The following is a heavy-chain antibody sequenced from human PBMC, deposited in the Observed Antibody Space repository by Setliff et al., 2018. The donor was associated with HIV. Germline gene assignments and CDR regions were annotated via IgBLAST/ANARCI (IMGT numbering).Heavy chain of an antibody. CDR1: GGSINSGINY. V-gene: IGHV4-61*02. J-gene: IGHJ4*02. Sequence: LSRTCTVSGGSINSGINYWTWIRQPAGKGLEWLGRIHIGGNTNYNPSLKSRVTMSVDTSKNQFSLILNSVTATDTAIYYCATERWLYQNFDSWGQGTQVTVSS. CDR2: IHIGGNT. D-gene: IGHD3-16*01. CDR3: ATERWLYQNFDS.